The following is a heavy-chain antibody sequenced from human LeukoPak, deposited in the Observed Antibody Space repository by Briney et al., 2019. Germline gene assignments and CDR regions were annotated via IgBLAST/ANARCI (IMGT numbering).Heavy chain of an antibody. Sequence: SETLSLTCIVSGVSISSYYWSWIRQSPGRGLESIGNIYYDGTTDYNPSLKTRVTISIDTSENQFSLRLTSVTAADTAVYFCAHSKRGGGYYINAFAVWGQGTLVTISS. D-gene: IGHD1-26*01. V-gene: IGHV4-59*01. CDR3: AHSKRGGGYYINAFAV. CDR2: IYYDGTT. CDR1: GVSISSYY. J-gene: IGHJ3*01.